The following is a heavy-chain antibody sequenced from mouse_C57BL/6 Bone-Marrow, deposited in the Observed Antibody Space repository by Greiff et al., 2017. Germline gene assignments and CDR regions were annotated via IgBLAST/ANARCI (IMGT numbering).Heavy chain of an antibody. V-gene: IGHV1-52*01. CDR1: GYTFTSYW. CDR3: VREIWAGVYWYFDV. Sequence: VQLQQPGAELVRPGSSVKLSCKASGYTFTSYWMHWVKQRPIQGLEWIGNIDPSDSETHYNQKFKDKATLTVDKSSSTAYMQLSSLTSEDSAVYYGVREIWAGVYWYFDVWVTGTTVTVSS. CDR2: IDPSDSET. J-gene: IGHJ1*03.